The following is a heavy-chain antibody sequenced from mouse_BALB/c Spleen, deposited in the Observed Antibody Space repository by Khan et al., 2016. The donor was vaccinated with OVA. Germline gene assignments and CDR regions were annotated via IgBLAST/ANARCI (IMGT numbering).Heavy chain of an antibody. CDR1: GFSLSSYN. J-gene: IGHJ4*01. V-gene: IGHV2-6-4*01. Sequence: QVQLKESGPGLVAPSQSLSITFTVPGFSLSSYNLHWFRQPPGKGLEWLGMLVGGGGTAYNPTLKISLSISQDNSKSQVFLKKNRLQTDDTAMYFCARAYYRYDGYYAMDYWGQGTSVTVSS. CDR2: LVGGGGT. CDR3: ARAYYRYDGYYAMDY. D-gene: IGHD2-14*01.